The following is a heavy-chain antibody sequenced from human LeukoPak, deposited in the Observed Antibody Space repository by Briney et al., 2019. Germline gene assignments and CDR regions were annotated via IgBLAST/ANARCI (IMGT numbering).Heavy chain of an antibody. CDR1: GVSLSGHY. V-gene: IGHV4-59*11. CDR3: ARLLDNDSSGDPDTCDG. Sequence: SETLSLTCTVSGVSLSGHYWHWIRQPPGKRLEWMAYVSYTGSTKHNPSLQSRVTITIDTYKTRFSLKLTSVPSADTAVFSCARLLDNDSSGDPDTCDGWGQGTTVIDSS. D-gene: IGHD3-22*01. J-gene: IGHJ3*01. CDR2: VSYTGST.